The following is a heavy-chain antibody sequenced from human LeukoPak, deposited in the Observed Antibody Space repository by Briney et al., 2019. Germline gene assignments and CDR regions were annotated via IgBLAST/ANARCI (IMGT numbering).Heavy chain of an antibody. CDR1: GYTFTGYY. D-gene: IGHD6-19*01. Sequence: GASVKVSCKASGYTFTGYYMHWVRQAPGQGLEWMGWINPNSGGTNYAQKFQGRVTMTRDTSISTAYMELSRLRPDDTAVYYCARSGIAVAGRGVDYWGQGTLVTVSS. CDR3: ARSGIAVAGRGVDY. J-gene: IGHJ4*02. V-gene: IGHV1-2*02. CDR2: INPNSGGT.